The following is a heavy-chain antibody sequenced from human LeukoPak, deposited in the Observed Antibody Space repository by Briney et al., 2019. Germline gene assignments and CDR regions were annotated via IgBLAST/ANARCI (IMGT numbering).Heavy chain of an antibody. V-gene: IGHV3-74*01. CDR3: ARAADYYASGIFY. D-gene: IGHD3-10*01. CDR1: GFTFSNCW. CDR2: INTDGSTT. J-gene: IGHJ4*02. Sequence: PGGSLRPSCAASGFTFSNCWMHWVRQAPGKGLVWVSRINTDGSTTTYADSVKGRFTISRDNAKNTLYLQMNSLRAEDTAVYYCARAADYYASGIFYWGQGTLVTVSS.